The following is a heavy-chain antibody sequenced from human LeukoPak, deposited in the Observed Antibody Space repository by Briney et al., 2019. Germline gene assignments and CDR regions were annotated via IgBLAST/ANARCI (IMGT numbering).Heavy chain of an antibody. D-gene: IGHD3-9*01. CDR2: NNPNSGGT. Sequence: ASVKLSCNASGYTFTGYYMHWVRQPPGQGLEWMGWNNPNSGGTNYAQKFQGRITMTSNTPISTAYMELSRLRSDDTAGYYFARVHPLDDILSDWGQGTLVTVSS. CDR1: GYTFTGYY. CDR3: ARVHPLDDILSD. V-gene: IGHV1-2*02. J-gene: IGHJ4*02.